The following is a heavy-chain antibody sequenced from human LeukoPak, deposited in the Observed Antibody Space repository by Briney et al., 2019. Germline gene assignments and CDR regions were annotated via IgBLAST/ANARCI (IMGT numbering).Heavy chain of an antibody. J-gene: IGHJ4*02. CDR3: AREEGYYDSSGYLMGFDY. Sequence: GGSLRLSCAASGFTFSSYSMNWVRQAPGKGREWVSYISSSSSTIYYADSVKGRFTISRDNAKNSLYLQMNSLRAEDTAVHYCAREEGYYDSSGYLMGFDYWGQGTLVTVSS. V-gene: IGHV3-48*04. CDR2: ISSSSSTI. CDR1: GFTFSSYS. D-gene: IGHD3-22*01.